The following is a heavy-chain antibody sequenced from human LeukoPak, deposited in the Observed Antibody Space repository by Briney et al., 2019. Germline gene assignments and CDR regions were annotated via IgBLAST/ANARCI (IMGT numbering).Heavy chain of an antibody. D-gene: IGHD2-2*01. V-gene: IGHV4-59*01. J-gene: IGHJ6*04. CDR3: ARYCSSTSCPGGYYGMDV. CDR1: GGSISSYY. Sequence: SETLSLTCTVSGGSISSYYWSWIRQPPGKGLEWIGYIYYSGSTNYNPSLKSRVTISVDTSKNQFSLKLSSVTAADTAVYYCARYCSSTSCPGGYYGMDVWGTGTTVTVSS. CDR2: IYYSGST.